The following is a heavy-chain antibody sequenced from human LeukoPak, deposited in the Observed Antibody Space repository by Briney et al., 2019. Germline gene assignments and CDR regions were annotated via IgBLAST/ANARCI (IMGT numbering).Heavy chain of an antibody. D-gene: IGHD3-10*01. Sequence: GGSLRLSCAASGFTFSSYSMNWVRQAPGKGLEWVSSISSSSSYIYYADSVKGRFTISRDNAKNSLYLQMNSLRAEDTAVYYCARVRGGARAFDYWGQGTLVTVSS. CDR3: ARVRGGARAFDY. CDR2: ISSSSSYI. J-gene: IGHJ4*02. V-gene: IGHV3-21*01. CDR1: GFTFSSYS.